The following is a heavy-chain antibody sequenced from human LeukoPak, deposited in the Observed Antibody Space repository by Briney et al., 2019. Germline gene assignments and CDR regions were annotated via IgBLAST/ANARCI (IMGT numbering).Heavy chain of an antibody. D-gene: IGHD2-2*01. CDR1: GFTFNTYA. Sequence: GGSLRLSCAASGFTFNTYAMSWVRQAPGKGLEWVSAISGSGSSTYYADSVKGRFTISRDNSKNTLYLQMNSLRAEDTAVYYCAKGYQLLSHYYYYMDVWGKGTTVTVSS. CDR2: ISGSGSST. V-gene: IGHV3-23*01. CDR3: AKGYQLLSHYYYYMDV. J-gene: IGHJ6*03.